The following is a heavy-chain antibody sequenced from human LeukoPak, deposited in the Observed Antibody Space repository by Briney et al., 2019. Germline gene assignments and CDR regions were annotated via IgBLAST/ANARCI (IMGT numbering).Heavy chain of an antibody. CDR3: ARDYTGGWNDY. CDR1: GFSFSSYT. D-gene: IGHD7-27*01. J-gene: IGHJ4*02. Sequence: GGSLRLSCSASGFSFSSYTMTWVRQAPGKGPEWVSIISGGGDTTFYTDSVKGRFTISRDNSKNTLYLQMNSLRAEDTAVYYCARDYTGGWNDYWGQGTLVTVSS. V-gene: IGHV3-23*01. CDR2: ISGGGDTT.